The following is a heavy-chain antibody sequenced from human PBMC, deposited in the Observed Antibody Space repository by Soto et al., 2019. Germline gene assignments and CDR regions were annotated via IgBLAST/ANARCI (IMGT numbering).Heavy chain of an antibody. CDR3: GSVGGYRGGFSPFYI. D-gene: IGHD3-16*01. Sequence: EVQLVESGGGLVQPGGSTRLSCATSGFPVSDHHMYWVRQAPVKRLDWVGRSTNKANDYTTAYAVSVTGRFSISRDDSKNSIYPPMNSLKAEDTATYSWGSVGGYRGGFSPFYIWGQGTMVTVSS. CDR1: GFPVSDHH. J-gene: IGHJ3*02. V-gene: IGHV3-72*01. CDR2: STNKANDYTT.